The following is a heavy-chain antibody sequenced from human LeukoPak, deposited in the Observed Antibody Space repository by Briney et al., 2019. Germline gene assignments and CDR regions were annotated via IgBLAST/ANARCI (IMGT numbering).Heavy chain of an antibody. CDR2: IWYDGSNK. CDR1: GFTFSSYG. Sequence: GGSLRLSCAASGFTFSSYGMHWVRQAPGKGLEWVAVIWYDGSNKYYADSVKGRFTISRDNSKNTLYLQMNSLRAEDTAVYYCARGLYCSGGSCYVGSDHWGQGTLVTVSS. CDR3: ARGLYCSGGSCYVGSDH. V-gene: IGHV3-33*01. D-gene: IGHD2-15*01. J-gene: IGHJ5*02.